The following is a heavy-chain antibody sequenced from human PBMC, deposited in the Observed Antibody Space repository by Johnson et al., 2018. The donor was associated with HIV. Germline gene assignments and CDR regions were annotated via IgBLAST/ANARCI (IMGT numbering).Heavy chain of an antibody. CDR2: ISYDGSNK. CDR3: AKEDPWRSAYDM. V-gene: IGHV3-30*18. Sequence: QMLLVESGGGLVQPGGSLRLSCAASGFTFSSYGMHWVRQAPGKGLEWVAVISYDGSNKYYADSVKGRFTISRDNSKNTLYLQMNGLRPEDTAVYYCAKEDPWRSAYDMWGPGTMVTVSS. J-gene: IGHJ3*02. CDR1: GFTFSSYG. D-gene: IGHD1-1*01.